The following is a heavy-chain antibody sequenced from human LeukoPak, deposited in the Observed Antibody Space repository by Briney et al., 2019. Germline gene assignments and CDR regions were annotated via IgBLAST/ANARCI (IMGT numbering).Heavy chain of an antibody. J-gene: IGHJ4*02. CDR2: INQGGSVK. D-gene: IGHD5-12*01. V-gene: IGHV3-7*01. Sequence: PGGSLRLSCAASGFSFRDFWMTWVREARGKGLEWVANINQGGSVKYYVDSVKGRFTISRDDAKSSLYVKMNSLRDEDTAVYYCARFGYSGWNLEYWGQGTLVTVSS. CDR3: ARFGYSGWNLEY. CDR1: GFSFRDFW.